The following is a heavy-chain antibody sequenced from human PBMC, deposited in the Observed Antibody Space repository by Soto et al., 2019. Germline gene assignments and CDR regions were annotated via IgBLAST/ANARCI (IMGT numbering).Heavy chain of an antibody. CDR3: AKGRTGYSSGWYAFSFGFQH. CDR1: GFTFSSYA. Sequence: PGGSLRLSCAASGFTFSSYAMSWVRQAPGKGLEWVSAISGSGGSTYYADSVKGRFTISRDNSKNTLYLQMNSLRAEDTAVYYCAKGRTGYSSGWYAFSFGFQHWGQGTLVTVS. V-gene: IGHV3-23*01. CDR2: ISGSGGST. D-gene: IGHD6-19*01. J-gene: IGHJ1*01.